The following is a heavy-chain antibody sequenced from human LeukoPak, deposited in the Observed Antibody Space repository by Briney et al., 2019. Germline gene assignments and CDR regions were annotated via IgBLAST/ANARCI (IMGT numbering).Heavy chain of an antibody. CDR3: ATVRSPFSGSYPGYFDY. CDR2: INSDGSST. D-gene: IGHD1-26*01. CDR1: GFTFSSYW. Sequence: PGGSLRLSCAASGFTFSSYWMHWVRQAPGKGLVWVSRINSDGSSTSYAGSVKGRFTISRDNAKNTLYLQMNSLRAEDTAVYYCATVRSPFSGSYPGYFDYWGQGTQVT. J-gene: IGHJ4*02. V-gene: IGHV3-74*01.